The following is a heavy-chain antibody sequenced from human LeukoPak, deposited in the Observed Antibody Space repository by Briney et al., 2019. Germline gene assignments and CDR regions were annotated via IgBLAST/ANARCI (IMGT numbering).Heavy chain of an antibody. D-gene: IGHD1-7*01. Sequence: GGSLRLSCAASGFTFSSSGMNWVRQAPGKGLEWVSSISSSSSYIYYSDSVKGRFTISRDNAKNSLYLQMNSLRAEDTAVYYCARPQQRSWNSYYFDYWGQGTLVTVSS. CDR3: ARPQQRSWNSYYFDY. CDR2: ISSSSSYI. J-gene: IGHJ4*02. CDR1: GFTFSSSG. V-gene: IGHV3-21*01.